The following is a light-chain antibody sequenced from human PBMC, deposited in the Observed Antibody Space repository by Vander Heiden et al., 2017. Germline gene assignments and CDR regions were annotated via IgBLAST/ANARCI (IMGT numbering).Light chain of an antibody. V-gene: IGKV3-15*01. J-gene: IGKJ5*01. Sequence: EIVMTHSPATLPVSPGERATHSCRASQSVSSDLAWYQQKPGQAPRLLIYGASTRASGSPARFSGSGSGTDFTLTISSLQSEDFAVYYCQQYNNWPPTFGQGTRLEIK. CDR2: GAS. CDR1: QSVSSD. CDR3: QQYNNWPPT.